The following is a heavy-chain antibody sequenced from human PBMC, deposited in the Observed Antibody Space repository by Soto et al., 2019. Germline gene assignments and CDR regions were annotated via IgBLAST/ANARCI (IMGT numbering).Heavy chain of an antibody. CDR2: INPNSGGT. V-gene: IGHV1-2*02. J-gene: IGHJ6*02. CDR1: GYTFTGYY. CDR3: ARDRTAATHQYYYGMDV. Sequence: GASVKVSCKASGYTFTGYYMHWVRQAPGQGLEWVGWINPNSGGTNYAQKFQGRVTMTRDTSISTAYMELSRLRSDDTAVYYCARDRTAATHQYYYGMDVWGQGTTVTVSS. D-gene: IGHD2-15*01.